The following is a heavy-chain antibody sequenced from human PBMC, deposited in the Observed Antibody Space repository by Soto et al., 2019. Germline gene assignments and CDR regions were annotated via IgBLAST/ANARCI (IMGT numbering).Heavy chain of an antibody. CDR3: TTAEYYYDTSSYSKGPAFDI. CDR2: IRSKTNGGTT. V-gene: IGHV3-15*07. J-gene: IGHJ3*02. Sequence: GGSLRLSCAASGFTFSSYSMNWVRQAPGKGLEWVSSIRSKTNGGTTDYAAPVKGRFTISRDDSKNTVYLQMNSLKTEDTAVYYCTTAEYYYDTSSYSKGPAFDIWGQGTMVTVSS. D-gene: IGHD3-22*01. CDR1: GFTFSSYS.